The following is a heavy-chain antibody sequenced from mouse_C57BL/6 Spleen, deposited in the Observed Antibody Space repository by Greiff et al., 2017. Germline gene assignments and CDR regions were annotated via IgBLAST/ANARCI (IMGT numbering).Heavy chain of an antibody. D-gene: IGHD1-2*01. Sequence: VQLQQSGAELVKPGASVKLSCKASGSTFTDYYINWVKQRPGQGLEWIGKIGPGSGSTYYNEKFKGKATLTADKTSITAYRQLSSLASADSAVYFCARGVLRPGDYFDYWGQGTTLTVSS. V-gene: IGHV1-77*01. CDR2: IGPGSGST. CDR1: GSTFTDYY. CDR3: ARGVLRPGDYFDY. J-gene: IGHJ2*01.